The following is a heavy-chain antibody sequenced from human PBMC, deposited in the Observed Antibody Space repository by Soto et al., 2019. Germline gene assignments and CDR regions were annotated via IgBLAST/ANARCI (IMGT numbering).Heavy chain of an antibody. CDR3: AHIDPEIVTVRYHGGFDY. J-gene: IGHJ4*02. V-gene: IGHV2-5*02. Sequence: QITLKESGPTLVRPPQTLTLTCTFSGFSLTSGVGVGWIRQPPGQALEWLALIYWDDDKRYSPSLKNRLTITKDTSKNQVSITMSTVGPVDTAPYFYAHIDPEIVTVRYHGGFDYWGQGTLVTVSS. CDR2: IYWDDDK. CDR1: GFSLTSGVG. D-gene: IGHD2-21*02.